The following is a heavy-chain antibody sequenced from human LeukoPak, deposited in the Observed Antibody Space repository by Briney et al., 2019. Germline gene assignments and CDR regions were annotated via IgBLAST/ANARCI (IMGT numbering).Heavy chain of an antibody. J-gene: IGHJ4*02. Sequence: PSGTLSLTCAVSGDSISSSHWWSWVRQPPGKGLEWIGEIHHSGSTNYNPSLKSRVTISVDKSKNQFSLKLSSVTAADTAVFYCARQGSYSYGSGTYYNGHFDYWAQGILVTVSS. CDR1: GDSISSSHW. CDR2: IHHSGST. V-gene: IGHV4-4*02. CDR3: ARQGSYSYGSGTYYNGHFDY. D-gene: IGHD3-10*01.